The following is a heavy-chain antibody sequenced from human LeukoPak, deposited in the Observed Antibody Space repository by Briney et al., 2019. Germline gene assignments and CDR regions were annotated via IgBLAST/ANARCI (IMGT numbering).Heavy chain of an antibody. V-gene: IGHV3-23*01. D-gene: IGHD3-3*01. CDR1: GLTFSSYA. Sequence: GGSLRLSCAASGLTFSSYAMSWVRQAPGKGLEWVSAISGSGGSTYYADSVKGRFAISRDNSKNTLYLQMNSLRAEDMAVYYCAKDSNVLRFLEWLKYGFDYWGQGTLVTVSS. J-gene: IGHJ4*02. CDR3: AKDSNVLRFLEWLKYGFDY. CDR2: ISGSGGST.